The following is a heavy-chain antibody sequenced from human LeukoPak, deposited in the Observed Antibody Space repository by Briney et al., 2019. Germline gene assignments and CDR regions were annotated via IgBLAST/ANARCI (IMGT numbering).Heavy chain of an antibody. V-gene: IGHV3-23*01. D-gene: IGHD3-16*01. CDR3: ARNQQLGGHSYYYYGMDV. J-gene: IGHJ6*02. CDR1: RFTFSSYA. CDR2: ISGGGVTT. Sequence: PGGSLRLSCAASRFTFSSYALTWARQAPGKGLEWVSGISGGGVTTYYADSVKGRFTISRDNSKNTLYLQMNSLRADDTAIYYCARNQQLGGHSYYYYGMDVWGQGTTVTVSS.